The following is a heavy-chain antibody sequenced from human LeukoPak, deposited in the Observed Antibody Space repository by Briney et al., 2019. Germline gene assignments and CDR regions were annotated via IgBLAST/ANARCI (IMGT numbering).Heavy chain of an antibody. CDR1: GGSISSSSYY. V-gene: IGHV4-39*01. CDR3: ARQNFGESHY. D-gene: IGHD3-10*01. CDR2: IYYSGST. J-gene: IGHJ4*02. Sequence: PSETLSLTCTVSGGSISSSSYYWGWIRQPPGKGLEWIGTIYYSGSTYYNPSLKSRVTISVDTSKNQFSLKLSSVTAADTAVYYCARQNFGESHYWGQGTLVTVSS.